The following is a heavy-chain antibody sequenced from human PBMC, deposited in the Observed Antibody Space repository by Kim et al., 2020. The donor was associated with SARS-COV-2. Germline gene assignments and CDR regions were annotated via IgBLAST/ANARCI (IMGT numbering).Heavy chain of an antibody. CDR2: ISYDGSNK. Sequence: GGSLRLSCAASGFTFSSYGMHWVRQAPGKGLERVAVISYDGSNKYYADSVKGRFTISRDNSKNTLYLQMNSLRAEDTAVFYCAKEGKRVGYFDYWGQGTL. V-gene: IGHV3-30*18. J-gene: IGHJ4*02. D-gene: IGHD1-1*01. CDR1: GFTFSSYG. CDR3: AKEGKRVGYFDY.